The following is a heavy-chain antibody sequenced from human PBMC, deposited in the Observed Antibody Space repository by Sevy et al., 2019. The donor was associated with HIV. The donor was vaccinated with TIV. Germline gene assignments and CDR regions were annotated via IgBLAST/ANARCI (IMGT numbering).Heavy chain of an antibody. D-gene: IGHD3-22*01. V-gene: IGHV4-39*01. CDR2: IYCSGST. J-gene: IGHJ3*02. CDR1: GGSISSSSYY. Sequence: SETLSLTCTVSGGSISSSSYYWGWIRQPPGKGLEWIGSIYCSGSTYYNPSLTSRVTISVDTAKNQYTLKLSSVTAADTAVYYCSRHTPTYYYDSSGPYAFDIWGQGTMVTVSS. CDR3: SRHTPTYYYDSSGPYAFDI.